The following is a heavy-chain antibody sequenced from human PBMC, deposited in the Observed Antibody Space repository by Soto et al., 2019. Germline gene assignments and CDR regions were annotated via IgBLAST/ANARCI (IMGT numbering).Heavy chain of an antibody. D-gene: IGHD2-2*01. V-gene: IGHV3-23*01. CDR1: GFTFSSYA. CDR2: ISGSGGST. J-gene: IGHJ6*03. CDR3: AKPYCSSTSCYYRDYYYYMDV. Sequence: GSLRLSCAASGFTFSSYAMSWVRQAPGKGLEWVSAISGSGGSTYYADSVKGRFTISRDNSKNTLYLQMNSLRAEDTAVYYCAKPYCSSTSCYYRDYYYYMDVWGKATTVTVSS.